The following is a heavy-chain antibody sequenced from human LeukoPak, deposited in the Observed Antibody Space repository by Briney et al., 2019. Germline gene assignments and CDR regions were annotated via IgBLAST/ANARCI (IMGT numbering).Heavy chain of an antibody. Sequence: SETLSLTCTVSGGSISSYYWSWIWQPPGKGLEWIGYIYYSGSTNYNPSLKSRVTISVDTSKNQFSLKLSSVTAADTAVYYCARDGDPRWGDYWGQGTLVTVSS. CDR2: IYYSGST. CDR3: ARDGDPRWGDY. CDR1: GGSISSYY. D-gene: IGHD7-27*01. J-gene: IGHJ4*02. V-gene: IGHV4-59*12.